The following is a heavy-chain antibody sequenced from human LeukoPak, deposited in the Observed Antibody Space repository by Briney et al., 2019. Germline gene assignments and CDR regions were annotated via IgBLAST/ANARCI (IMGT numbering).Heavy chain of an antibody. D-gene: IGHD1-26*01. Sequence: YGPTLVNPTQTLTLTCTFSEFSLSTTGVGVGWIRQPPGKALEWLALIYRDDDKRYSPSLKSNLTITKDTSKNQVVLRMTNMDPVDTATYYCVHIERGSLRHWGQGTLVIVSS. CDR3: VHIERGSLRH. CDR2: IYRDDDK. V-gene: IGHV2-5*02. J-gene: IGHJ1*01. CDR1: EFSLSTTGVG.